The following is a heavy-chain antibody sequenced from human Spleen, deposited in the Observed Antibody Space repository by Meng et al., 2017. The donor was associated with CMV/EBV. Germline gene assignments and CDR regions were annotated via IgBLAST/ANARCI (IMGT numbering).Heavy chain of an antibody. J-gene: IGHJ4*01. CDR3: ATFPRAITVTTGRYFDY. V-gene: IGHV4-34*01. D-gene: IGHD4-17*01. CDR1: GGSFSAYY. Sequence: GGSFSAYYWSWIRQPPGKGLEWIGEINHSGSTNYNPSLKSRVTISVDTSKNQFSLKLSSVTAADTAVFYCATFPRAITVTTGRYFDYWGRGTLVTVSS. CDR2: INHSGST.